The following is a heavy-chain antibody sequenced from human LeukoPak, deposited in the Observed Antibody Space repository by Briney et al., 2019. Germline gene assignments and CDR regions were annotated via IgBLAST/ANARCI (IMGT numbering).Heavy chain of an antibody. J-gene: IGHJ4*02. CDR2: IYSGGST. Sequence: PGGSLRLSCAASGFTVSSNYMSWVRQAPGKGLEWVSVIYSGGSTYYTDSVKGRFTISRDNSKNTLYLQMNSLRAEDTAVYYCASMVRGVTNGLFDYWGQGTLVTVSS. CDR3: ASMVRGVTNGLFDY. CDR1: GFTVSSNY. V-gene: IGHV3-53*01. D-gene: IGHD3-10*01.